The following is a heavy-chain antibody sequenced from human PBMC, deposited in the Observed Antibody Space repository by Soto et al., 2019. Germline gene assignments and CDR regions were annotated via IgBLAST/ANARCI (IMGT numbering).Heavy chain of an antibody. J-gene: IGHJ4*02. CDR2: INIDGSGT. V-gene: IGHV3-74*03. Sequence: GGSLRLSCAASGFTFSNYWMHWVRQAPGKGLVWVSRINIDGSGTTYADSVKGRFTISRDNAKNTVFLEMKNLRAEDTAVYYCAKKVRTTAGYYFDYWGQGTLVTVSS. CDR3: AKKVRTTAGYYFDY. D-gene: IGHD1-7*01. CDR1: GFTFSNYW.